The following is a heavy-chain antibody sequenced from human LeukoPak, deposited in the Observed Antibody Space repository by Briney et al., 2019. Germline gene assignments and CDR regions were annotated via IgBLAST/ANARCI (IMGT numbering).Heavy chain of an antibody. Sequence: GASVKVSCKASGYTFTSYDINWVRQATGQGLEWMGWMNPNSGNTGYAQKFQGRVTMTRNTSISTAYMELSSLRSEDTAVYYCPRARAWLPTGDYYYYTDVWGKGTTVTVSS. CDR2: MNPNSGNT. J-gene: IGHJ6*03. CDR3: PRARAWLPTGDYYYYTDV. D-gene: IGHD6-19*01. CDR1: GYTFTSYD. V-gene: IGHV1-8*01.